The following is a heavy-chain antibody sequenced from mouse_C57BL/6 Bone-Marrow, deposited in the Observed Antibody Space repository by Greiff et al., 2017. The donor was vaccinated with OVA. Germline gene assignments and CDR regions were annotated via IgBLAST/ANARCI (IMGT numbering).Heavy chain of an antibody. CDR1: GYTFTDYY. Sequence: VQLQQSGPVLVKPGASVKMSCKASGYTFTDYYMNWVKQSHGKSLEWIGVINPYNGGTSYNQKFKGKATLTVDKSSSTAYMELNSLTSEDSAVYYCARSGYDGYYVKFAYWGQGTLVTVSA. CDR2: INPYNGGT. D-gene: IGHD2-3*01. J-gene: IGHJ3*01. V-gene: IGHV1-19*01. CDR3: ARSGYDGYYVKFAY.